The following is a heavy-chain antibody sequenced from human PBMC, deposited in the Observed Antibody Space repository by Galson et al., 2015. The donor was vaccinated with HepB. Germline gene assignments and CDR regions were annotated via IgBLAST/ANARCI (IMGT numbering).Heavy chain of an antibody. D-gene: IGHD3-22*01. Sequence: SVKVSCKASGFTFTSSAVQWVRQARGQRLEWIGWIVVGSGNTNYAQKFQERVTITRDMSTSTAYMELSSLRSEDTAVYYCAAGIVGYYYDSSGYSPGDYWGQGTLVTVSS. CDR2: IVVGSGNT. J-gene: IGHJ4*02. CDR1: GFTFTSSA. CDR3: AAGIVGYYYDSSGYSPGDY. V-gene: IGHV1-58*01.